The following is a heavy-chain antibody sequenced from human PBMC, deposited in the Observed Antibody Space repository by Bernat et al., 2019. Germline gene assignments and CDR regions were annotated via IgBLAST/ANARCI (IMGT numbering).Heavy chain of an antibody. CDR2: INAGNGNT. Sequence: QVQLVQSGAEVKKPGASVKVSCKASGYTFTSYAMHWVRQAPGQRLEWMGWINAGNGNTKYSQKFQGRVNITRDKSASTAYMELSSLRSEDTAVYYCARVLGTMGFDPWGQGTLVTVSS. J-gene: IGHJ5*02. V-gene: IGHV1-3*01. CDR1: GYTFTSYA. D-gene: IGHD1-7*01. CDR3: ARVLGTMGFDP.